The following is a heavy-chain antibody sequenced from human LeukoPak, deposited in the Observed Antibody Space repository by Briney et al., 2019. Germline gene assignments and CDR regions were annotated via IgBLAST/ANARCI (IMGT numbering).Heavy chain of an antibody. CDR1: GFTFSSYE. D-gene: IGHD1-1*01. V-gene: IGHV3-48*03. Sequence: PGESLRLSCAAAGFTFSSYEMNWVRQAPGKGLEWVSYISSSGSIIYYADSVKGRFTISRDNAKNSLYLQLNSLRAEDTAVYYCATVGRSNRGRYWAQGTLVTVSS. CDR3: ATVGRSNRGRY. CDR2: ISSSGSII. J-gene: IGHJ4*02.